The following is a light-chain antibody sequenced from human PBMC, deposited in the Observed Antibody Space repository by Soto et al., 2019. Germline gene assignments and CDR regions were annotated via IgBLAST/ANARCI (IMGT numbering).Light chain of an antibody. J-gene: IGLJ2*01. Sequence: QYALTQPASVSGSPGQSITISCTGTSSDVGSYNLVSWYQHHPGKAPKLMIYEVSKRPSGVSNRFSGSKSGNTASLTISGLQAEDEADYYCCSYAGSSTVIFGGGTKLTVL. CDR3: CSYAGSSTVI. V-gene: IGLV2-23*02. CDR2: EVS. CDR1: SSDVGSYNL.